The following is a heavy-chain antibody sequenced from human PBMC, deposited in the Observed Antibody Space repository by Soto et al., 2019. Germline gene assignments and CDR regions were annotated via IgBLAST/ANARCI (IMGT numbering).Heavy chain of an antibody. J-gene: IGHJ6*03. D-gene: IGHD2-2*01. Sequence: ASVKVSCMASGYTFTSYAIHWVRQAPGQRLEWMGWINAGKGNTKYSQKFQGRVTITRDTSASTAYMEVSSLRSEDTAVYYCARAIDCSSTSCYPGYYYMYVWGKGTTVTVSS. CDR1: GYTFTSYA. V-gene: IGHV1-3*01. CDR2: INAGKGNT. CDR3: ARAIDCSSTSCYPGYYYMYV.